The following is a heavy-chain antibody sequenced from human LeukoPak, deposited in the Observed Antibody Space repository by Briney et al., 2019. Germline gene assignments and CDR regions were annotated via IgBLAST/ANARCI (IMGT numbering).Heavy chain of an antibody. CDR1: GFTFGSYG. CDR2: IRSDGSNK. V-gene: IGHV3-30*02. J-gene: IGHJ5*02. Sequence: GGSLRLSCAASGFTFGSYGMHWVRQAPGKGLEWVTFIRSDGSNKYYADSVKGRFTISRDNAKNSLYLQMNSLRAEDTAVYYCARDFREQLLWFGESHGDWFDPWGQGTLVTVSS. D-gene: IGHD3-10*01. CDR3: ARDFREQLLWFGESHGDWFDP.